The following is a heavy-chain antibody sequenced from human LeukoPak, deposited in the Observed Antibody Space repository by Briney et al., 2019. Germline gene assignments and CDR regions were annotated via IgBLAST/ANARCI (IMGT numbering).Heavy chain of an antibody. V-gene: IGHV1-8*03. CDR3: ARVGGYSYDDYYYYMDV. J-gene: IGHJ6*03. CDR1: GYTFTSYG. D-gene: IGHD5-18*01. CDR2: MNPNSGNT. Sequence: GASVKVSCKASGYTFTSYGISWVRQATGQGLEWMGWMNPNSGNTGYAQKFQGRVTITRNTSISTAYMELSSLRSEDTAVYYCARVGGYSYDDYYYYMDVWGKGTTVTVSS.